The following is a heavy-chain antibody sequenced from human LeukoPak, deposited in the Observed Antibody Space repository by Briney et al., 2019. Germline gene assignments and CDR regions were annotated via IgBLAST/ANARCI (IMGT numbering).Heavy chain of an antibody. J-gene: IGHJ5*02. D-gene: IGHD3-22*01. V-gene: IGHV4-39*07. CDR2: IYYSGST. CDR3: ARIGTHYYDSSGYYFNWFDP. Sequence: PSETLSLTCTVSGGSIGSSSYYWGWIRQPPGKGLEWIGSIYYSGSTYYNPSLKSRVTISVDTSKNQFSLKLSSVTAADTAVYYCARIGTHYYDSSGYYFNWFDPWGQGTLVTVSS. CDR1: GGSIGSSSYY.